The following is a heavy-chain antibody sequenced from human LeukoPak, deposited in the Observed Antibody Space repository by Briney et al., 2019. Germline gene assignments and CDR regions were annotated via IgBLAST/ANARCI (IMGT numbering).Heavy chain of an antibody. D-gene: IGHD2-21*02. CDR1: GYSIRSGSL. J-gene: IGHJ4*02. CDR3: ARGLLDYDTVFDS. V-gene: IGHV4-38-2*02. CDR2: IFRSGAA. Sequence: SETLSLTCTVSGYSIRSGSLWGWLRLPPGRGLEYIGTIFRSGAADYSPSLQSRVTMSVDTSKNQFSLKLNSVTAADTALYYCARGLLDYDTVFDSWGQGTLVTVSA.